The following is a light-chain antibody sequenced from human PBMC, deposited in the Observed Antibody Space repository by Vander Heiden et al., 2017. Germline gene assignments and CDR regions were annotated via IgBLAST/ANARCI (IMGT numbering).Light chain of an antibody. CDR1: SGSVSTNYY. V-gene: IGLV8-61*01. J-gene: IGLJ2*01. CDR3: VLYMGSGISV. Sequence: QTVVTQEPSFSVSPGGTVTLTCGLSSGSVSTNYYPSWYQQTPGQSPRTLIYSTNTRSSGVPDRFSGSILGNTAALTITGAQADDESDYYCVLYMGSGISVFGGGTELTVL. CDR2: STN.